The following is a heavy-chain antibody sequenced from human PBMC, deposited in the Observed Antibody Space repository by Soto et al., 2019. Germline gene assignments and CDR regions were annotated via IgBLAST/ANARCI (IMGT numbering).Heavy chain of an antibody. J-gene: IGHJ5*02. CDR1: GGSMSNYY. CDR3: ARGYSPALGAPWARVNWFDP. D-gene: IGHD1-26*01. Sequence: PSETLSLTCTVSGGSMSNYYWSWLRQPPGKGLEWIGAIYYIGSTNYNPSLKSSVTMSVDTSRNQLSLNLTSVTAADTAVYYCARGYSPALGAPWARVNWFDPWGQGTRGTVSS. V-gene: IGHV4-59*01. CDR2: IYYIGST.